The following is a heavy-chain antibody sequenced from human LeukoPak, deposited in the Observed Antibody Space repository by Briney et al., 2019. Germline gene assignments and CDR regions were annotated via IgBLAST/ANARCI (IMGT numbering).Heavy chain of an antibody. Sequence: GSVKVSCQAAGYTFTSYYMHGVGQAPGQGIEWMGVINPSGGSTSYAQKFEGRVTMNGDMSTSTVYMELSSLRSEDTAVYYCARDLWDVGSGSYYNVGFGRYYFYMDVWGKGTTVTISS. CDR2: INPSGGST. V-gene: IGHV1-46*01. J-gene: IGHJ6*03. CDR3: ARDLWDVGSGSYYNVGFGRYYFYMDV. CDR1: GYTFTSYY. D-gene: IGHD3-10*01.